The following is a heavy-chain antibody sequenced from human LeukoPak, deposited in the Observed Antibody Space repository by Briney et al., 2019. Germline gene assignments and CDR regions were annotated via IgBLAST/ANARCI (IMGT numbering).Heavy chain of an antibody. Sequence: GGSLRLSCAASGFTFRSYGMLGVRQAPGKGREWGAVISYQGSNKYYADSVKGRFPISRHDYKNTLYLQMNSLRAEDTAVYYCAKQGGDYYDSSGYVEGHVDYWGQGTLVTVPS. CDR1: GFTFRSYG. CDR3: AKQGGDYYDSSGYVEGHVDY. CDR2: ISYQGSNK. D-gene: IGHD3-22*01. V-gene: IGHV3-30*18. J-gene: IGHJ4*02.